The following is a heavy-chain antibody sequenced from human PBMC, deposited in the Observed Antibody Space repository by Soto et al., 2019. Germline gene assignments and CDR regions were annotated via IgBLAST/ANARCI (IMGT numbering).Heavy chain of an antibody. CDR3: TTDNVGIAAAGSDSSGWYLSPNYGMDV. CDR2: IKSKTDGGTT. D-gene: IGHD6-13*01. Sequence: EVQLVESGGGLVKPGGSLRLSCAASGFTFSNAWMSWVRQAPGKGLEWVGRIKSKTDGGTTDYAAPVKGRFTISRDDSKNTLYLQMNSLKTEDTAVYYCTTDNVGIAAAGSDSSGWYLSPNYGMDVWGQGTTVTVSS. J-gene: IGHJ6*02. V-gene: IGHV3-15*01. CDR1: GFTFSNAW.